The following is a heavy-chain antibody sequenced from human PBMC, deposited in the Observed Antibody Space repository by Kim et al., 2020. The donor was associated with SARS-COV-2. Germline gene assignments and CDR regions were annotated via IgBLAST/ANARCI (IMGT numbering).Heavy chain of an antibody. Sequence: GGSLRLSCAASGFTFSSYSMNWVRQAPGKGLEWVSSISSSSSYIYYADSVKGRFTISRDNAKNSLYLQMNSLRAEDTAVYYCAREYYDILTGYPVGAFDIWGQGTMVTVSS. D-gene: IGHD3-9*01. CDR2: ISSSSSYI. CDR3: AREYYDILTGYPVGAFDI. J-gene: IGHJ3*02. V-gene: IGHV3-21*01. CDR1: GFTFSSYS.